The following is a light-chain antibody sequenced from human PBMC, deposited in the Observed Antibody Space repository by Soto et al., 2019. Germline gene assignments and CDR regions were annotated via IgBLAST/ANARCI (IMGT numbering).Light chain of an antibody. V-gene: IGKV3-11*01. Sequence: IVLTQSPATLSLSPGERATLSCRARQSVSSDLAWYQQKPGQAPRLLIYDASNRATGIPARFSGSGSGTDFTLTISSLQSEDFAEYHCQQNGTSPLTFGKGTKL. CDR1: QSVSSD. J-gene: IGKJ4*01. CDR2: DAS. CDR3: QQNGTSPLT.